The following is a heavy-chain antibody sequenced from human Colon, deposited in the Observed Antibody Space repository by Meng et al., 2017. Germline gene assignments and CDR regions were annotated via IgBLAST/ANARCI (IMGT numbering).Heavy chain of an antibody. J-gene: IGHJ4*02. CDR3: AREIARDCSGGNCYDFF. CDR2: IYHDGST. CDR1: GYSISSDYY. V-gene: IGHV4-38-2*02. D-gene: IGHD2-15*01. Sequence: SETLSLTCTVSGYSISSDYYRGWIRQAPGKGLEWIGNIYHDGSTYYNPSLKSRVTISQETSKNQFFLKLSSVTAADTAVYYCAREIARDCSGGNCYDFFWGQGTLVTVS.